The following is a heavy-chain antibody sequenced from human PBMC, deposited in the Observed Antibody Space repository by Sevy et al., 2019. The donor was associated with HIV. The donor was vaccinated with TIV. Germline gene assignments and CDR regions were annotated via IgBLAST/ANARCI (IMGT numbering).Heavy chain of an antibody. Sequence: SETLSLTCAVSGGSISSVNWWHWVRQPPGKGLEWIGEIYHSGSTNYNPTLKSRVTISVDNSKNQFSLKLSSVTAADTAVYYCARGRETPRGFDPWGHGSLVTVSS. J-gene: IGHJ5*02. CDR2: IYHSGST. D-gene: IGHD3-10*01. V-gene: IGHV4-4*02. CDR1: GGSISSVNW. CDR3: ARGRETPRGFDP.